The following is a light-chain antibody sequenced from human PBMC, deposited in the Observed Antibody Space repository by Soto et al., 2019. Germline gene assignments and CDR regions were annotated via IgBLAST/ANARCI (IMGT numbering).Light chain of an antibody. CDR3: ETWDSNIWV. Sequence: VVTQSSSASASLGSSVKFTCTLSSGHSSYIIAWHQQQPGKAPRYLMKLEGSGSYNKGSGVPDRFSGSSSGADRYLTISNLQFEDEADYYCETWDSNIWVFGGGTKLTVL. CDR1: SGHSSYI. J-gene: IGLJ3*02. V-gene: IGLV4-60*02. CDR2: LEGSGSY.